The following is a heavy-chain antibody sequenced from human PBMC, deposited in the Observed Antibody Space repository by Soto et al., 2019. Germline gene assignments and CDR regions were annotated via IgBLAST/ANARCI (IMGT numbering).Heavy chain of an antibody. CDR2: ISGSGGST. CDR1: GFTFSSYA. CDR3: AKDWVSAAGTY. D-gene: IGHD6-13*01. Sequence: GGSLRLSFAASGFTFSSYAMSGVRQAPGKGLEWVSAISGSGGSTYYADSVKGRFTISRDNSKNTLYLQMNSLRAEDTALYYCAKDWVSAAGTYWGQGTLVTVSS. J-gene: IGHJ4*02. V-gene: IGHV3-23*01.